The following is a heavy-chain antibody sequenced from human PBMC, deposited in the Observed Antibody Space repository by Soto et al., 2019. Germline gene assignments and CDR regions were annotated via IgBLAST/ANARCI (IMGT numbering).Heavy chain of an antibody. Sequence: VSGPNAGEPTQTLTLTCTFSGFSLSTSGMCVSWIRQPPGKALEWLARIDWDDDKYYSTSLKTRLTISKDTSKNQVVLTMTNMDPVDTATYYCARMCQKPQDYWGQGTLVTVSS. CDR2: IDWDDDK. J-gene: IGHJ4*02. CDR3: ARMCQKPQDY. V-gene: IGHV2-70*11. CDR1: GFSLSTSGMC.